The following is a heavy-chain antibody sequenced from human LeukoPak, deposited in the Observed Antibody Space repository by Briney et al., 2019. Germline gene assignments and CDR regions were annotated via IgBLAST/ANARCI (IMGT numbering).Heavy chain of an antibody. CDR1: GFIFSTYS. Sequence: GGSLRLSCAASGFIFSTYSMNWVRQAPGKGLEWVSSITSSSVYIYYADSVRGRSTISRDNAKNSLYLQMNSLRAEDTAVYYCARGSSSPHYYYYYMDVWGKGTTVTVSS. J-gene: IGHJ6*03. CDR3: ARGSSSPHYYYYYMDV. CDR2: ITSSSVYI. V-gene: IGHV3-21*01. D-gene: IGHD6-13*01.